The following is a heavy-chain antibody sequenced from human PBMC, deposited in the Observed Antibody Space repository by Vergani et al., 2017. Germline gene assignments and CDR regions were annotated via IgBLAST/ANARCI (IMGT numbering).Heavy chain of an antibody. CDR2: IKQDGSEK. D-gene: IGHD6-6*01. V-gene: IGHV3-7*01. CDR3: ARAYSSSLSYFDY. J-gene: IGHJ4*02. CDR1: GFTFSSYW. Sequence: EVQLVESGGGLVQPGGSLRLSCAASGFTFSSYWMSWVRQAPGKGLEWVANIKQDGSEKYYVDSVKGRFTISRDNAKNSLYLQMNSLRAEDTAVYYCARAYSSSLSYFDYWGQGTLVTVSS.